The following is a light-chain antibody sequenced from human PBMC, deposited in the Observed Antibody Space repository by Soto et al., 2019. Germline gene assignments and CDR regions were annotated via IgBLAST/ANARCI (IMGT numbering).Light chain of an antibody. V-gene: IGKV1-5*01. Sequence: DIQLTQSPPTLSASVGDRVTLTCRASQSIRYYLAWYQQMPGKAPKLLIYGASSLQSGVPSRFSGSGSGTEFTLTISSLQPDDFATYFCQHHNSYSQTFGQGTKVDIK. CDR3: QHHNSYSQT. J-gene: IGKJ1*01. CDR2: GAS. CDR1: QSIRYY.